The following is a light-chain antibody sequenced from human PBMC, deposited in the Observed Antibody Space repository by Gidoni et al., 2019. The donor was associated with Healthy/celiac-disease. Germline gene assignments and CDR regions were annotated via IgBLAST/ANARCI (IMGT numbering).Light chain of an antibody. J-gene: IGKJ3*01. V-gene: IGKV1-5*01. CDR2: DAS. CDR3: QQYNSYPIT. Sequence: DIHMTQSPSTLSASVGDRVTITCRATQSISSWLAWYQQKPGKAPKLLIYDASSLESGVPSRFSGRGSGTEFTLTISSLQPDDFATYYCQQYNSYPITFGPGTKVDIK. CDR1: QSISSW.